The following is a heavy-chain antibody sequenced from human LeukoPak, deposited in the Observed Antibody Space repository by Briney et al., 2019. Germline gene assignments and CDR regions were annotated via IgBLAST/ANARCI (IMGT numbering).Heavy chain of an antibody. J-gene: IGHJ5*02. CDR1: GFTFSNYG. CDR2: IYVDGRTT. Sequence: GGSLRLSCVASGFTFSNYGMHWVRQPPWKGLVWVSRIYVDGRTTNYADSVKGRFTISRDNAKNTVYLEMNSLSVEDTATYYCIRDFRSADLWGQGTLVTVTS. CDR3: IRDFRSADL. V-gene: IGHV3-74*01.